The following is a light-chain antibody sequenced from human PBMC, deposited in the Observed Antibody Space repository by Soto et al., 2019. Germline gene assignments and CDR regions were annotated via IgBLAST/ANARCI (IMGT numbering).Light chain of an antibody. Sequence: DFQLTQSPSTVSASVGDRVTITCRTSKNTGTWMAWYQQKPGKAPKLLIYDASRLETGIPSRFRGSGVGAEFALTITSLHPDDFATYYCQRYTTYSWTFGQGTKVEVK. CDR2: DAS. J-gene: IGKJ1*01. V-gene: IGKV1-5*01. CDR1: KNTGTW. CDR3: QRYTTYSWT.